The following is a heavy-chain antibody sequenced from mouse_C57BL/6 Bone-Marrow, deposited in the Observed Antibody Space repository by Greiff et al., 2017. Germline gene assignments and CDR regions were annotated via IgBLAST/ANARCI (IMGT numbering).Heavy chain of an antibody. CDR2: IYPSDSAT. V-gene: IGHV1-61*01. CDR1: GYTFTSYW. CDR3: ARERAGTTRVYFDY. D-gene: IGHD4-1*01. J-gene: IGHJ2*01. Sequence: VQLQQPGAELVRPGSSVKLSCKASGYTFTSYWMDWVKQRPGQGLEWIGNIYPSDSATHYNQKFKDKATFTVDKSSSTDYMQLSSLTSEESAVYYCARERAGTTRVYFDYWGQGTTLTVSS.